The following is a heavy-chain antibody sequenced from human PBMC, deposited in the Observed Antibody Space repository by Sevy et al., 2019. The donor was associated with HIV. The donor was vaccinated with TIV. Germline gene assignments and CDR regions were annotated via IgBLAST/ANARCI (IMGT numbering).Heavy chain of an antibody. Sequence: GGSLRLSCAASGFIFISYDIHWVRQAAGKGLEWVSVIRTTGDTSYSDSVRGRFTISRENAKNSMYLQMNSLRAGDMAVYYCSREVPGSLYGMDVWGQGTTVTVSS. V-gene: IGHV3-13*01. CDR2: IRTTGDT. CDR1: GFIFISYD. CDR3: SREVPGSLYGMDV. D-gene: IGHD3-10*01. J-gene: IGHJ6*02.